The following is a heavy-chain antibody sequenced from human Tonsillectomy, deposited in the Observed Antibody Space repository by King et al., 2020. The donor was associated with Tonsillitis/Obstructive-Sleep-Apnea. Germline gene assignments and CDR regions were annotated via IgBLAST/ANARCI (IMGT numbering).Heavy chain of an antibody. J-gene: IGHJ3*02. CDR2: INPNSGGT. Sequence: VQLVQSGAEVRKPGASVKVSCKASAYTFTGYYIHWVRQAPGQGLEWMGRINPNSGGTSYAQNFQGRVTMTRDTSVSTACMELSRLRSDDTAVYYCARNNGDYYAFDIWGQGTMVTVSS. V-gene: IGHV1-2*06. D-gene: IGHD4-17*01. CDR3: ARNNGDYYAFDI. CDR1: AYTFTGYY.